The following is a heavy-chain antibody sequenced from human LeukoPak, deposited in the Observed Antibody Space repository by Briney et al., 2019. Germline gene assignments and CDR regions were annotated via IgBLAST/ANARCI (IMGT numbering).Heavy chain of an antibody. CDR1: GGSFSGYY. Sequence: KPSETLSLTCAVYGGSFSGYYWSWIRQPPGKGLEWIGEINHSGSTNYNPSLKSRVTISVDTSKNQFSLKLSSVTAADTAVYYCARIDSSGYDFDYWGQGTLVTVSS. D-gene: IGHD3-22*01. CDR2: INHSGST. V-gene: IGHV4-34*01. CDR3: ARIDSSGYDFDY. J-gene: IGHJ4*02.